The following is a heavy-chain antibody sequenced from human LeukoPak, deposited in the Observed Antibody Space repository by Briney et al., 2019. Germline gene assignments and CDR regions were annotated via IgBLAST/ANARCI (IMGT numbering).Heavy chain of an antibody. CDR3: TTDYYDSSAYPLNFDY. Sequence: GGSLRLSCAASGFTFSGSAMHWVRQASGKGLEWVGRIRSKANSYATAYAASVKGRFTISRDDSKNTAYLQMNSLKTEDTAVYYCTTDYYDSSAYPLNFDYWGQGTLVTVSS. J-gene: IGHJ4*02. V-gene: IGHV3-73*01. CDR1: GFTFSGSA. D-gene: IGHD3-22*01. CDR2: IRSKANSYAT.